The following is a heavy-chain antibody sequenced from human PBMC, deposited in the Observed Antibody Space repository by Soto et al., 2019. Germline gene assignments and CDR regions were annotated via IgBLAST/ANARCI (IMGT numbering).Heavy chain of an antibody. CDR3: ARGDGSGSYYLGGNWFDP. V-gene: IGHV1-69*13. CDR1: GGTFSSYA. CDR2: IIPIFGTA. J-gene: IGHJ5*02. D-gene: IGHD3-10*01. Sequence: SVKVSCKASGGTFSSYAISWVRQAPGQGLEWMGGIIPIFGTANYAQKFQGRVTITADESTSTAYMELSSLRSEDTAVYYCARGDGSGSYYLGGNWFDPWGQGTLVTVSS.